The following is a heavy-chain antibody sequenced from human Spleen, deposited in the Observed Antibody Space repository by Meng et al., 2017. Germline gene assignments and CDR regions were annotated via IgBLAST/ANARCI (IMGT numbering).Heavy chain of an antibody. CDR2: IYYSGST. CDR1: GGSISSGGYY. CDR3: ARLEQLTENTRYNWFDP. Sequence: QPQLQESGPGLVKPSEALSLTCSVSGGSISSGGYYWSWIRQHPGKGLEWIGYIYYSGSTYYNPSLKSRVTISVDKSKNHFSLSLSSVTAADTAVYYCARLEQLTENTRYNWFDPWGQGTLVTVSS. D-gene: IGHD1-7*01. J-gene: IGHJ5*02. V-gene: IGHV4-31*02.